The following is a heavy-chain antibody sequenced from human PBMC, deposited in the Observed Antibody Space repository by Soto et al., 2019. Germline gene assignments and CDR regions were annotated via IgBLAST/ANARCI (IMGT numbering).Heavy chain of an antibody. J-gene: IGHJ5*02. CDR2: IYYSGAT. CDR1: GDSINNYDHF. V-gene: IGHV4-30-4*01. Sequence: SENPSVTWTVSGDSINNYDHFWTWIRQKPGEGLEWIGYIYYSGATYYSPSLKTRVSMSLHKSQNYFSLQLTSVTAADSAVYYCATTNGAYSYDSVSWGQGTLVTVSS. D-gene: IGHD3-22*01. CDR3: ATTNGAYSYDSVS.